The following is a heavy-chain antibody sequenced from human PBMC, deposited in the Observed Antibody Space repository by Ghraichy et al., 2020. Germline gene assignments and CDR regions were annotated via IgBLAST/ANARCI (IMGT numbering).Heavy chain of an antibody. Sequence: SETLYLTCSVSGDADKSRSSYWGWVRQSPGKGLEWIGSLYYSITHYNPSLRSRVTISVDSSKNQLSLKLRSVTAADTAVYYCVKDYTDVVHWGQGTLVTVSS. D-gene: IGHD3-16*02. CDR1: GDADKSRSSY. V-gene: IGHV4-39*07. CDR3: VKDYTDVVH. CDR2: LYYSIT. J-gene: IGHJ4*02.